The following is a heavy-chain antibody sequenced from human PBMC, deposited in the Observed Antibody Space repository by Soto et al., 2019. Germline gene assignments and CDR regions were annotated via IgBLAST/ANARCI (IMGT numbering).Heavy chain of an antibody. CDR2: ITPMFGTP. CDR1: GGTFSRYT. V-gene: IGHV1-69*13. CDR3: ARDYYDSSGYAYDAFDI. J-gene: IGHJ3*02. D-gene: IGHD3-22*01. Sequence: GASVKVSCKASGGTFSRYTITWVRQAPGQGLEWMGGITPMFGTPNYAQKFQGRVTITADESTSTAYMELSSLRSEDTAVYYCARDYYDSSGYAYDAFDIWGQGTMVTVSS.